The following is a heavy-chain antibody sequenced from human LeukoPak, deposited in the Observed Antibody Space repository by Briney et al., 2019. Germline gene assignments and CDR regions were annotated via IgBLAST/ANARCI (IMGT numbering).Heavy chain of an antibody. V-gene: IGHV1-18*01. CDR3: ARGYDYGDYVGDFDY. Sequence: ASVKVSCKAAGYTFTSYPISWVRQAPGQGLEWLGWITTYNGNTHYAQKLQGRVTMTTETSTSTAYMDLRGLRSDDTAVYYCARGYDYGDYVGDFDYWGQGTLVTVSS. D-gene: IGHD4-17*01. CDR1: GYTFTSYP. CDR2: ITTYNGNT. J-gene: IGHJ4*02.